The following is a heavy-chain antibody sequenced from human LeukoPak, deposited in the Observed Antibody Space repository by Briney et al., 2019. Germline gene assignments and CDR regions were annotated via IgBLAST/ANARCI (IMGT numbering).Heavy chain of an antibody. CDR2: ISGSGGST. D-gene: IGHD3-22*01. J-gene: IGHJ4*02. CDR3: AKDGDSSGYDLSY. CDR1: GFTFSSFA. Sequence: GGSLRLSCAASGFTFSSFALSWVRQGPGKGLEWVSGISGSGGSTYYADSVKGRFTISRDNSKNTLYVQMNSLRAEDTAVYYCAKDGDSSGYDLSYWGQGTLVTVSS. V-gene: IGHV3-23*01.